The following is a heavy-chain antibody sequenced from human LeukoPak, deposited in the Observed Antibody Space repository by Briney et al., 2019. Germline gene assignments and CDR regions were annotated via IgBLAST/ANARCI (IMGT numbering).Heavy chain of an antibody. Sequence: ASVKVSCKASGYTFTSYYMHWVRQAPGQGLEWMGIINSSGGGTSYAQKFQGRVTMTRDTSTSTVYMELSSLGSDDTAVYYCARADINYYYGMDVWGQGTTVTVAS. CDR2: INSSGGGT. J-gene: IGHJ6*02. CDR3: ARADINYYYGMDV. CDR1: GYTFTSYY. D-gene: IGHD2-15*01. V-gene: IGHV1-46*01.